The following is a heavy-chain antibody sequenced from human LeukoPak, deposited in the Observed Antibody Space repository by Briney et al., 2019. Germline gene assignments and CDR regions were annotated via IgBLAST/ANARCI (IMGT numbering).Heavy chain of an antibody. D-gene: IGHD3-3*01. CDR3: ARDGGNYDFWSGYSFGPPWFDP. V-gene: IGHV4-59*11. J-gene: IGHJ5*02. CDR2: IYYSGST. Sequence: PSETLSLTCTVSGGSISSHYWSWIRQPPGKGLEWIGNIYYSGSTNYNPSLKSRVTISVDTSKNQFSLKLSSVTAADTAVYYCARDGGNYDFWSGYSFGPPWFDPWGQGTLVTVSS. CDR1: GGSISSHY.